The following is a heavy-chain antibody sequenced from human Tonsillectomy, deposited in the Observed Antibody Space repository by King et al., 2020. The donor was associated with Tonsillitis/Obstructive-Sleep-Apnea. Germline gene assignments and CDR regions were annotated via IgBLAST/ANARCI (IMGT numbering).Heavy chain of an antibody. J-gene: IGHJ5*01. CDR2: ITHSGGN. CDR3: ARGDLLTGYYASTDFDS. D-gene: IGHD3-9*01. CDR1: GGSFSGFY. Sequence: VQLQQWGAGLLKPSETLSLTCAVYGGSFSGFYWTWIRQPPGKGLEWIGEITHSGGNRYNPSLKSRVTISTDSSKNQFSLNLSPVTAADTAVYYCARGDLLTGYYASTDFDSWGQGTLVTVSS. V-gene: IGHV4-34*01.